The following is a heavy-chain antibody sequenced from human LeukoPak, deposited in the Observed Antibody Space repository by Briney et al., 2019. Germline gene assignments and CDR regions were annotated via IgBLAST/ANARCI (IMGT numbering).Heavy chain of an antibody. V-gene: IGHV1-69*06. CDR3: ARDLRRNYYDKTPLFY. CDR2: IIPIFGTA. D-gene: IGHD3-22*01. J-gene: IGHJ4*02. Sequence: EASVKVSCKASGGTFSSYAISWVRQAPGQGLEWMGGIIPIFGTANYAQKFQGRVTITADKSTSTAYMELSSLRSEDTAVYYCARDLRRNYYDKTPLFYWGQGTLVTVSS. CDR1: GGTFSSYA.